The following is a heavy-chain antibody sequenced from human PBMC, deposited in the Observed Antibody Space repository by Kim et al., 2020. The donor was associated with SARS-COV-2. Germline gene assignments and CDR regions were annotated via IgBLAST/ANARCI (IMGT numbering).Heavy chain of an antibody. J-gene: IGHJ4*02. V-gene: IGHV3-49*03. D-gene: IGHD1-26*01. Sequence: GGSLRLSCTTSGFTFGDYAMSWFRQAPGKGLEWVGSIRSKGYGGTTEYAASVRGRFAISRDDSKSIAYLQMNSLKIEDTALYYCTRGPRIGSYAYWGQGTLVTVSS. CDR3: TRGPRIGSYAY. CDR1: GFTFGDYA. CDR2: IRSKGYGGTT.